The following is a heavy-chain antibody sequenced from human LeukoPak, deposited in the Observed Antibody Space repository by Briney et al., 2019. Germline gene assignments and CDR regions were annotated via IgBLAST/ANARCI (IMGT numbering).Heavy chain of an antibody. V-gene: IGHV3-30*02. J-gene: IGHJ4*02. Sequence: GRSLRLSCAASGFTFSSYGMHWVRQAPGKGLEWVAFIRYDGSNKYYADSVKGRFTISRDNSKNALYLQVNSLRAEDTAVYYCAKRLYYDSGSYSAFDYWGPGTLVTVSS. D-gene: IGHD3-10*01. CDR2: IRYDGSNK. CDR1: GFTFSSYG. CDR3: AKRLYYDSGSYSAFDY.